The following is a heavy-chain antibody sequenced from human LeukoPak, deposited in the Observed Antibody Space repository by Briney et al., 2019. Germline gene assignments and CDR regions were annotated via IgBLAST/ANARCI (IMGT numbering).Heavy chain of an antibody. J-gene: IGHJ6*03. CDR3: ARATHYSASTGGPYMDV. CDR2: IYHAGST. CDR1: GGSISSGGYF. V-gene: IGHV4-31*03. Sequence: SETLSLTCTVSGGSISSGGYFWSWIRQHPGKGLEWIAHIYHAGSTHDTQSLRGRVAISLDTSANQFSLRLSSVTAADTAVYFCARATHYSASTGGPYMDVWGQGTTVTVSS. D-gene: IGHD3-22*01.